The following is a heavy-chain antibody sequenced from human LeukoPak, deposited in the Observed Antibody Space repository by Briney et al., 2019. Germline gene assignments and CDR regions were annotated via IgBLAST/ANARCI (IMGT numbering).Heavy chain of an antibody. Sequence: GGSLRLSCGASGFTFSSYSMNWVRQAPGKGLEWVSYISSSRSTIYYADSVKGRFTISRDNAKNSLYLQMNSLRAEDTAVYYCARARDASYYDCNGFYYWGQGTLVTVSS. CDR2: ISSSRSTI. V-gene: IGHV3-48*04. D-gene: IGHD3-22*01. CDR1: GFTFSSYS. J-gene: IGHJ4*02. CDR3: ARARDASYYDCNGFYY.